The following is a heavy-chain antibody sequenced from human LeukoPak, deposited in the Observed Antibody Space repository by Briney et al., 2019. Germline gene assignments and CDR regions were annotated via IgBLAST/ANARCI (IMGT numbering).Heavy chain of an antibody. CDR3: ARGPALGNYLRPFDY. CDR2: INHSGST. Sequence: PSETLSLTCAVYGGSFSGYYWSWIRQPPGKGLEWIGEINHSGSTNYNPSLKSRVTISVDTSKNHFSLKLSSATAADTAVYYCARGPALGNYLRPFDYWGQGTLVTVSS. D-gene: IGHD4-11*01. CDR1: GGSFSGYY. J-gene: IGHJ4*02. V-gene: IGHV4-34*01.